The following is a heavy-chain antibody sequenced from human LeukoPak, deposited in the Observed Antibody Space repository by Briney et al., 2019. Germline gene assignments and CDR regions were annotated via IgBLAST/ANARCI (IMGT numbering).Heavy chain of an antibody. CDR1: GFTFSSYG. Sequence: GRSLRLSCAASGFTFSSYGMHWVRQAPGKGLEWEAVIWYDGSNKYYADSVKGRFTISRDNSKNTLYLQMNSPRAEDTAVYYCARNRGQWLVTVMDYWGQGTLVTVSS. D-gene: IGHD6-19*01. V-gene: IGHV3-33*01. J-gene: IGHJ4*02. CDR2: IWYDGSNK. CDR3: ARNRGQWLVTVMDY.